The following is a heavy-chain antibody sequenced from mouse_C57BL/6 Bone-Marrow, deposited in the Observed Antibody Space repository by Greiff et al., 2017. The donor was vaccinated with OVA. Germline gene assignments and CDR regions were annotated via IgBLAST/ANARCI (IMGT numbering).Heavy chain of an antibody. CDR2: IYPGDGDT. CDR1: GYAFSSSW. CDR3: ARRGRGLDY. J-gene: IGHJ2*01. D-gene: IGHD3-3*01. Sequence: QVQLQQSGPELVKPGASVKISCKASGYAFSSSWMNWVKQRPGKGLEWIGRIYPGDGDTNYNGKFKGKATLTADKSSSTAYMQLSSLTSEDSAVYFCARRGRGLDYWGQGTTLTVSS. V-gene: IGHV1-82*01.